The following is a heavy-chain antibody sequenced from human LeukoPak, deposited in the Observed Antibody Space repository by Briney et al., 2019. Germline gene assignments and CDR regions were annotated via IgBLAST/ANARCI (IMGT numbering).Heavy chain of an antibody. D-gene: IGHD1-20*01. Sequence: GRSLRLSCAASGFTFSTYNMHWVRQAPGKGLEWVALIWSDGSYKYYADSVMGRFTISRDNSKNTLYLQINSLRAEDTAVYYCARDPATVTGTTEGPDYWGQGTLVTVSS. CDR1: GFTFSTYN. V-gene: IGHV3-33*01. J-gene: IGHJ4*02. CDR3: ARDPATVTGTTEGPDY. CDR2: IWSDGSYK.